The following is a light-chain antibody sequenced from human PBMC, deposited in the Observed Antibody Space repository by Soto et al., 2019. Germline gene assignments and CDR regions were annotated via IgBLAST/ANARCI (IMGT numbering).Light chain of an antibody. CDR2: GVS. V-gene: IGKV3-15*01. CDR3: QQYNNWPQT. CDR1: QSVSSY. Sequence: EVVFTQSPATLSLSPGERATLSCRASQSVSSYLAWYQQKPGQAPSLLIYGVSTRATGIPTRFSGSGSGRQFTLTISSLQSEDFAVYYCQQYNNWPQTFGQGTKVDIK. J-gene: IGKJ1*01.